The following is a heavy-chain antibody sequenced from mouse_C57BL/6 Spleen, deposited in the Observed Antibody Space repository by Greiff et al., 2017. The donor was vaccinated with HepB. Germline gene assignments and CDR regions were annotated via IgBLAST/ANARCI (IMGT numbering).Heavy chain of an antibody. CDR2: IDPENGDT. J-gene: IGHJ2*01. CDR3: TTKGSTV. V-gene: IGHV14-4*01. Sequence: EVQLVESGAELVRPGASVKLSCTASGFNIKDDYMHWVKQRPEQGLEWIGWIDPENGDTEYASKFQGKATITADTSSNTAYLQLSSLTSEDTAVYYCTTKGSTVWGQGTTLTVSS. D-gene: IGHD1-1*01. CDR1: GFNIKDDY.